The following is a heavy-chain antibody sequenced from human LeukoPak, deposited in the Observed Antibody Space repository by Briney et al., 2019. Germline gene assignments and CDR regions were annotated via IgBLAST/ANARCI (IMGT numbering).Heavy chain of an antibody. J-gene: IGHJ4*02. CDR1: GFTFSSYA. CDR3: AREGDSSSLGVDY. CDR2: ISGSGGST. D-gene: IGHD6-6*01. V-gene: IGHV3-23*01. Sequence: GGSLRLSCAASGFTFSSYAMSWVRQAPGKGLEWVSAISGSGGSTYYADSVKGRFTISRDNAKNSLYLQMNSLRAEDTAVYYCAREGDSSSLGVDYWGQGTLVTVSS.